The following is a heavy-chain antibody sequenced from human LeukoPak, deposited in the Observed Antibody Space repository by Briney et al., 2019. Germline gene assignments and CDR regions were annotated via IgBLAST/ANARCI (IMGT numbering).Heavy chain of an antibody. CDR3: ARGYKLVPPAKYGMDV. CDR1: GFIFGSYW. CDR2: IKQDGSDK. V-gene: IGHV3-7*01. Sequence: GGSLRLSCAGSGFIFGSYWMSWVRQAPGKGLKWVVNIKQDGSDKYYVDSVKGRFTVSRDNDKNSLYFQMNRLRAEDTAMYFCARGYKLVPPAKYGMDVWGRGTTVIVSS. J-gene: IGHJ6*02. D-gene: IGHD5-12*01.